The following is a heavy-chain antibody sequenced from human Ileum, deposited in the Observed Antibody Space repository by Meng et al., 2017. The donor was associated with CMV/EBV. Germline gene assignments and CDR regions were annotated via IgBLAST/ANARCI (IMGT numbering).Heavy chain of an antibody. V-gene: IGHV3-74*01. J-gene: IGHJ4*02. CDR2: INPDGSST. CDR3: VRLNSLTPFDY. Sequence: SCAASGVTLNNYWMHWVRQAPGKGLVWVSRINPDGSSTAYADFVKGRFTISRDNAKNTLYLQMNSLGAEDTAVYYCVRLNSLTPFDYWGQGTLVTVSS. CDR1: GVTLNNYW. D-gene: IGHD3-9*01.